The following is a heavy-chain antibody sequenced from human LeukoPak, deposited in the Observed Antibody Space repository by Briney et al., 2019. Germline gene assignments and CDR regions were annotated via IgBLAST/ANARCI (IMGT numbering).Heavy chain of an antibody. CDR3: ARSPDFCSRRAHFDI. CDR2: INHSGST. J-gene: IGHJ3*02. V-gene: IGHV4-39*07. CDR1: GGSISSGRFY. Sequence: PSQTLSLTCTVSGGSISSGRFYWSWIRQPPGKGLEWIGEINHSGSTNYNPSLKSRATTSVDTPKNHFSLKLSSVTAADTAVYYCARSPDFCSRRAHFDIWGQGTMVTVSS. D-gene: IGHD3-3*01.